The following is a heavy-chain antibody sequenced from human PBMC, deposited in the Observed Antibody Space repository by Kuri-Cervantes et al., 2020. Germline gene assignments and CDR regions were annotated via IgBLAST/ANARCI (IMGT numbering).Heavy chain of an antibody. CDR2: IHASGSA. V-gene: IGHV4-4*02. J-gene: IGHJ4*02. D-gene: IGHD5-12*01. Sequence: SETLSLTCAVSGGSIMSSVWWSWVRQPPGKGLEWIGEIHASGSAKYNPSLESRVTILVDKSKDQFSLNLNSVTAADTAVYYCARDSEAMINYRFEYWGRGTLVTVSS. CDR3: ARDSEAMINYRFEY. CDR1: GGSIMSSVW.